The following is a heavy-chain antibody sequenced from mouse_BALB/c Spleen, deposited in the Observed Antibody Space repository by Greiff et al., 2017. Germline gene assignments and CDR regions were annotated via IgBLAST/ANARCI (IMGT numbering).Heavy chain of an antibody. V-gene: IGHV6-6*02. CDR2: IRLKSNNYAT. Sequence: EVKLVESGGGLVQPGGSMKLSCVASGFTFSNYWMNWVRQSPEKGLEWVAEIRLKSNNYATHYAESVKGRFTISRDDSKSSVYLQMNNLRAEDTGIYYCTRLWWTSPFDYWGQGTTLTVSS. D-gene: IGHD1-1*02. CDR1: GFTFSNYW. J-gene: IGHJ2*01. CDR3: TRLWWTSPFDY.